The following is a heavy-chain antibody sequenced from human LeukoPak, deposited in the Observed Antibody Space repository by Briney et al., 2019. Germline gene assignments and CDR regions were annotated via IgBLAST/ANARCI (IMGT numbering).Heavy chain of an antibody. D-gene: IGHD6-13*01. CDR3: ASLYSSSWPDAFDI. J-gene: IGHJ3*02. V-gene: IGHV4-61*02. Sequence: SETLSLICTVSGGSISSGSYYWSWIRQPAGKGLEWIGRIYTSGSTNYNPSLKSRVTISVDTSKNQFPLKLSSVTAADTAVYYCASLYSSSWPDAFDIWGQGTMVTVSS. CDR1: GGSISSGSYY. CDR2: IYTSGST.